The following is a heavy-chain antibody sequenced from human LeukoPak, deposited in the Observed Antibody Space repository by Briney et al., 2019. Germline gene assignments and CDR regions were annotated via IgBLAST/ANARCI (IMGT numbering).Heavy chain of an antibody. J-gene: IGHJ4*02. D-gene: IGHD1-26*01. CDR3: ARDGRFDYSHLYYFDY. CDR2: ISVYNGNR. V-gene: IGHV1-18*01. Sequence: GASVKVSCKASGYTFNSYGITWVRQAPGQGLEWMAWISVYNGNRRYAQNFQGRVTLTTDKTTTTAYMELTSLRSDDTATYYCARDGRFDYSHLYYFDYWGQGTLVTVSS. CDR1: GYTFNSYG.